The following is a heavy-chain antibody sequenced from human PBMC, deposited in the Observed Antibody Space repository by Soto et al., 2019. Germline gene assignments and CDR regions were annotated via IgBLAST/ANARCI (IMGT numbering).Heavy chain of an antibody. V-gene: IGHV3-30-3*01. Sequence: QVQLVESGGGVVQPGRSLRLSCAASGFTFSSYAMHWVLQAPGKGLEWVAAISYHGSDKYYTDSVKSRFTISRDNSKNTRYMQMNSLRAEDTAVYYCAKVRSEMSVWYREYFQHWGQGTLVTVSS. J-gene: IGHJ1*01. CDR1: GFTFSSYA. CDR2: ISYHGSDK. CDR3: AKVRSEMSVWYREYFQH. D-gene: IGHD2-15*01.